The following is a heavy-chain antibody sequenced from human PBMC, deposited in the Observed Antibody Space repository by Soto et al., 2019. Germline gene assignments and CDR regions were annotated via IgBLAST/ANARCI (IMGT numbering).Heavy chain of an antibody. J-gene: IGHJ4*02. V-gene: IGHV3-23*01. CDR3: AKDHDYIWGSYRYSFDY. D-gene: IGHD3-16*02. Sequence: GGSLRLSCAASGFTFSSYAMSWVRQAPGKGLEWVSAISGSGGSTYYAGSVKGRFTITRENSKNTLYLQINSLIAEDTAVYYCAKDHDYIWGSYRYSFDYWGQGTLVTVSS. CDR1: GFTFSSYA. CDR2: ISGSGGST.